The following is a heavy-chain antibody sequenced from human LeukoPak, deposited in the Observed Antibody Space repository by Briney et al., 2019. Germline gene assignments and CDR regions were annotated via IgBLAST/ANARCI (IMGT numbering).Heavy chain of an antibody. Sequence: SETLSLTCTVSGGSISSYYWSWIRQVPGKGLEWIAYIYYIGSTDYNPSLKSRVTISVDTSKNQFSLNVSSVTAADTAVYYCARDTMIVVEFAAFDIWGQGTMVTVSS. CDR3: ARDTMIVVEFAAFDI. J-gene: IGHJ3*02. V-gene: IGHV4-59*12. D-gene: IGHD3-22*01. CDR2: IYYIGST. CDR1: GGSISSYY.